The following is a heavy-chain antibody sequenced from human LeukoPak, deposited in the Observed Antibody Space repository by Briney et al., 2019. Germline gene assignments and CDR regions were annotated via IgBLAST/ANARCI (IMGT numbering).Heavy chain of an antibody. V-gene: IGHV3-23*01. CDR3: AKRGEDPVDLDY. D-gene: IGHD3-16*01. CDR1: GFAFSSHT. Sequence: GGSLRLSCTTSGFAFSSHTMIWVRQTPGKGLEWVSAISGSGGSTYYVDSVKGRFTISRDNSKNTLYLQMNSLRAEDTAVYYCAKRGEDPVDLDYWGQGTLVTVSS. CDR2: ISGSGGST. J-gene: IGHJ4*02.